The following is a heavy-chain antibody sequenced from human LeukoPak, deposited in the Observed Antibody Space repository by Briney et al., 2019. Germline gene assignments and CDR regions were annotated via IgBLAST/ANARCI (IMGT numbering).Heavy chain of an antibody. CDR1: GYTFTAYY. CDR3: ATPRWYSNSSPGVDS. J-gene: IGHJ4*02. V-gene: IGHV1-2*02. Sequence: ASVKVSCKASGYTFTAYYMYWVRQAPGQGLERMGRINPNSGGTNYAQKFQGRVTMTRDTSISTAYMELSRLRSDDTAVYYCATPRWYSNSSPGVDSWGQGSLVTVSS. CDR2: INPNSGGT. D-gene: IGHD6-6*01.